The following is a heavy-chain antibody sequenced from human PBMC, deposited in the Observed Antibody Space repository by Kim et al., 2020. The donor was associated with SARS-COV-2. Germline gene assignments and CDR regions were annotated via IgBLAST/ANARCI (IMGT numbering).Heavy chain of an antibody. J-gene: IGHJ4*02. Sequence: GRFTISRDESKSIAYLQMNSLKTEDTAVYYCTREREYYYDSSGASVYFDYWGQGTLVTVSS. D-gene: IGHD3-22*01. V-gene: IGHV3-49*02. CDR3: TREREYYYDSSGASVYFDY.